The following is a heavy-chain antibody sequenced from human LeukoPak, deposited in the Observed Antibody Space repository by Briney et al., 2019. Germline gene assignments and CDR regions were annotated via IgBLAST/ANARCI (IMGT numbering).Heavy chain of an antibody. D-gene: IGHD5/OR15-5a*01. CDR2: FIPIFGSA. CDR3: AGFFYDETNAAFDL. Sequence: GASVKVSCKAFGVTFTSYAITWVRQAPGQGLEWMGGFIPIFGSATYAQKFQGRVTITTDESTSTVYMALRRLRSEDSGMYFCAGFFYDETNAAFDLWGQGTVVTVSS. V-gene: IGHV1-69*05. CDR1: GVTFTSYA. J-gene: IGHJ3*01.